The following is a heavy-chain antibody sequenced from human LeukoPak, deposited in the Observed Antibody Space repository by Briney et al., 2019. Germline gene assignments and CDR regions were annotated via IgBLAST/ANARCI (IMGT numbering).Heavy chain of an antibody. V-gene: IGHV3-23*01. CDR3: AKANRVMGATGELDY. J-gene: IGHJ4*02. D-gene: IGHD1-26*01. CDR1: GFTFSSYA. CDR2: ISGSGGST. Sequence: PGGSLRLSCAASGFTFSSYAMSWVRQAPGKGLEWVSAISGSGGSTYYADSVKGRFTISRDNSKNTLYLQMSSLRAEDTAVYYCAKANRVMGATGELDYWGQGTLVTVSS.